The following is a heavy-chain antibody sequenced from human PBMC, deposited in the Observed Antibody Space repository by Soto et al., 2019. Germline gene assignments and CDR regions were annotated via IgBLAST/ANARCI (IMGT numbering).Heavy chain of an antibody. CDR3: ANVDIVVVPAAIYY. CDR2: ISGSGGST. J-gene: IGHJ4*02. D-gene: IGHD2-2*03. CDR1: GFTFSSYA. V-gene: IGHV3-23*01. Sequence: GGSLRLSCAASGFTFSSYAMSWVRQAPGKGLEWVSAISGSGGSTYYADSVKGRFTISRDNSKNTLYLQMNSLRAEDTAVYYCANVDIVVVPAAIYYWGQGTLVTVSS.